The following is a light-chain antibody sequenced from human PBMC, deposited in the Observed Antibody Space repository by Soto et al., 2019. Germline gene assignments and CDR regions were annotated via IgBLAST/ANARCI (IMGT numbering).Light chain of an antibody. CDR3: AAWDASLNGRV. Sequence: QSVLTQPPSASGTPGQRVTISCSGSNSNIGSNTVNWYQQLPGTAPKLLIYYDNLRPSGVPDRISGSKSGTSASLAISGLQSEDEADYYCAAWDASLNGRVFGTGTKVTV. CDR2: YDN. V-gene: IGLV1-44*01. J-gene: IGLJ1*01. CDR1: NSNIGSNT.